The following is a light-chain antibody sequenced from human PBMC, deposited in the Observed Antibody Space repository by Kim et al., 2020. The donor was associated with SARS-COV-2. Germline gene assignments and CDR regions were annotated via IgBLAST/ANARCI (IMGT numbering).Light chain of an antibody. Sequence: GQMVTIACSRNTANSGNNYVSGYRQVTGRAPKAVIYDNNKRPSGIPDRFSGSKSGTSATLGITGLQTGDEAEYYCVTWDGSLSAGVFGGGTQLTVL. CDR2: DNN. J-gene: IGLJ3*02. CDR3: VTWDGSLSAGV. CDR1: TANSGNNY. V-gene: IGLV1-51*01.